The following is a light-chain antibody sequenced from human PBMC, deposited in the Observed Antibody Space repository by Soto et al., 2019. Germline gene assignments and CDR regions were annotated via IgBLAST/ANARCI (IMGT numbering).Light chain of an antibody. Sequence: QSVLTQRPSASGSPGQSVAISCTGTSSDVGGYNYVSWYQQHPGKAPKLMIYEVNKRPSGVPDRLSGSKSGNTASLTVSGLQAEDEADYYCSSYAGSSNVFGTGTKVTVL. J-gene: IGLJ1*01. CDR3: SSYAGSSNV. V-gene: IGLV2-8*01. CDR2: EVN. CDR1: SSDVGGYNY.